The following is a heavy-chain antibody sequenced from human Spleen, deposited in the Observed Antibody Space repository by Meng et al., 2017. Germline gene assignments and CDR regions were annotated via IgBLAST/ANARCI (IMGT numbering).Heavy chain of an antibody. CDR2: ISGDST. J-gene: IGHJ4*02. V-gene: IGHV3-38-3*01. Sequence: GESMKISCAASGFTVSSNEMSWVRQAPGKGLEWVSSISGDSTYFADSGKGRFTISRDNSKNTLHLQMHSLRPEDTAVYYCARAGDDYIWFRYWGQGTLVTVSS. D-gene: IGHD3-16*01. CDR1: GFTVSSNE. CDR3: ARAGDDYIWFRY.